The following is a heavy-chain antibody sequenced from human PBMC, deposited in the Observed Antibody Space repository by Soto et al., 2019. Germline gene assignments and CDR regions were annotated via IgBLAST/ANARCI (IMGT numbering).Heavy chain of an antibody. D-gene: IGHD6-13*01. CDR3: ARAKIAAAGDYYGMDV. V-gene: IGHV1-69*12. J-gene: IGHJ6*02. CDR1: GGTFSSYA. CDR2: IIPIFGTA. Sequence: QVQLVQSGAEVKKPGSSVKVSCKASGGTFSSYAISWVRQAPGQGLEWMGGIIPIFGTANYAQKFQGRVTITADESTSTAYMGLSRLRSEDTAVYYCARAKIAAAGDYYGMDVWGQGTTVTVSS.